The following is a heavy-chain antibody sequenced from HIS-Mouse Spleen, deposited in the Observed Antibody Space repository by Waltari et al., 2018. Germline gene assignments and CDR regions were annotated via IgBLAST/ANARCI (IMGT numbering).Heavy chain of an antibody. Sequence: QVQLVESGGGVVQPGRSLRLSCAASGFTFSSYRMHWVRQAPGKGLGWVAVISYDGSNKYYADSVKGRFTISRDNSKNTLYLQMNSLRAEDTAVYYCAKRGGVGATDYWGQGTLVTVSS. CDR2: ISYDGSNK. V-gene: IGHV3-30*18. CDR1: GFTFSSYR. CDR3: AKRGGVGATDY. D-gene: IGHD1-26*01. J-gene: IGHJ4*02.